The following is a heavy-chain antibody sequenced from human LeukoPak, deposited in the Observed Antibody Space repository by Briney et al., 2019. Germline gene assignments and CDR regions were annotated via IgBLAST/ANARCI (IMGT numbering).Heavy chain of an antibody. V-gene: IGHV3-33*01. Sequence: GGSLRLSCGASGFTFSSFGMHWVRQAPGKGLEWVAVIWYDASNKYYADSVKGRFTISRDNSKNTLYLQMNSLRAEDTAVYYCARDTSGWSHDAFDIWGQGTMVTVSS. CDR1: GFTFSSFG. J-gene: IGHJ3*02. CDR3: ARDTSGWSHDAFDI. CDR2: IWYDASNK. D-gene: IGHD6-19*01.